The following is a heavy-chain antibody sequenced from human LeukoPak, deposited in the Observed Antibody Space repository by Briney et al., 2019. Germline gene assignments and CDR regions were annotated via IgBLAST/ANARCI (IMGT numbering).Heavy chain of an antibody. D-gene: IGHD2-15*01. CDR3: ARDVCSGGSCYSGTFDY. Sequence: ASVKVSCKASGYTFTGYYMHWVRQAPGQGLEWMGWINPNSGGTNYAQKFQGRVTMTRDTPISTAYMELSRLRSDDTAVYYCARDVCSGGSCYSGTFDYWGQGTLVTVSS. CDR1: GYTFTGYY. J-gene: IGHJ4*02. CDR2: INPNSGGT. V-gene: IGHV1-2*02.